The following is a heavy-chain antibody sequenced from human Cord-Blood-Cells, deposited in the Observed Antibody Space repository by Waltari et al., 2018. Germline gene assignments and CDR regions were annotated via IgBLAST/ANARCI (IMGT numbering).Heavy chain of an antibody. J-gene: IGHJ4*02. CDR1: GLTSSSYG. D-gene: IGHD2-21*02. CDR2: IWYDGSNK. CDR3: AGTKGLTDFDY. Sequence: QEQLVESGGGVVQPGRSLSLSCAAPGLTSSSYGMHCVRQAPGKGLEWVAVIWYDGSNKYYADSVKGRFTISRDNSKNTLYLQMNSLRAEDTAVYYCAGTKGLTDFDYWGQGTLVTVSS. V-gene: IGHV3-33*01.